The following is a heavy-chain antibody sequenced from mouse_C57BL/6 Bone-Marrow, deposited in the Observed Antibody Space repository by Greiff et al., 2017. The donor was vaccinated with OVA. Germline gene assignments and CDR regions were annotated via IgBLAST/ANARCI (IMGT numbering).Heavy chain of an antibody. CDR3: ASHYYGSSSYYFDY. J-gene: IGHJ2*01. CDR2: IDPAHGNT. V-gene: IGHV14-3*01. D-gene: IGHD1-1*01. Sequence: VQLQQSVAELVRPGASVKLSCTASGFNIKNTYMHWVKQRPEQGLEWIGRIDPAHGNTKSAPKFQGKATITADTSSNTAYLQLSSLTSEDTAIYYCASHYYGSSSYYFDYWGQGTTLTVSS. CDR1: GFNIKNTY.